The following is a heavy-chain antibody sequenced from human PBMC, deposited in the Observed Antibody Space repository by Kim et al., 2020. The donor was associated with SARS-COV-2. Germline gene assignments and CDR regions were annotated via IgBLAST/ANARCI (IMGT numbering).Heavy chain of an antibody. CDR2: ISSSGSTI. CDR3: ARDSRATKVAILTGYQWVPGY. D-gene: IGHD3-9*01. J-gene: IGHJ4*02. CDR1: GFTFSDYY. Sequence: GGSLRLSCAASGFTFSDYYMSWIRQAPGKGLEWVSYISSSGSTIYYADSVKGRFTISRDNAKNSLYLQMNSLRAEDTAVYYCARDSRATKVAILTGYQWVPGYWGQGTLVTVSS. V-gene: IGHV3-11*04.